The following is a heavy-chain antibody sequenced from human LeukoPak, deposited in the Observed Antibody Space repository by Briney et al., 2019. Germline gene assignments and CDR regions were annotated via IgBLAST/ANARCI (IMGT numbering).Heavy chain of an antibody. CDR3: AKDIRRCSGGSCYSGLGYYYYYGMDV. CDR1: GFTFDDYA. Sequence: GGSLRLSCAASGFTFDDYAMHWVRQAPGKGLEWVSGISWNSSSIGYADSVKGRFTISRDNAKNSLYLQMNSLRAEDTALYYCAKDIRRCSGGSCYSGLGYYYYYGMDVWGQGTTVTVSS. J-gene: IGHJ6*02. V-gene: IGHV3-9*01. D-gene: IGHD2-15*01. CDR2: ISWNSSSI.